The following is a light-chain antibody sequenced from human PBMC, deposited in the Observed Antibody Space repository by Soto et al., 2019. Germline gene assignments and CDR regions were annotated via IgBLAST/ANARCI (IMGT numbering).Light chain of an antibody. CDR2: GAS. J-gene: IGKJ1*01. Sequence: VMTQSPATVSVSPGERATLSCWASETVATNLAWYQQKPGQAPRLLISGASTRAAGISDRFRGSGSGTEFTLTISSLRSEDSAIYYCQQYFEWPPMTFGQGTKVDIK. CDR1: ETVATN. CDR3: QQYFEWPPMT. V-gene: IGKV3-15*01.